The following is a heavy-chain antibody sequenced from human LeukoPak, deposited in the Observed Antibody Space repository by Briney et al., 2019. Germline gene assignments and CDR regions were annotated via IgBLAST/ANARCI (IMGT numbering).Heavy chain of an antibody. D-gene: IGHD3-10*01. CDR2: IYYSGST. J-gene: IGHJ4*02. CDR3: ARYSRAYGSSGSLDY. Sequence: SQTLSLTCTVSGGSISSGGYYWSWSRQHPGKGLEWIGYIYYSGSTYYNPSLKSRVTISVDTSKNQFSLKLSSVTAADTAVYYCARYSRAYGSSGSLDYWGQGTLVTVSS. CDR1: GGSISSGGYY. V-gene: IGHV4-31*03.